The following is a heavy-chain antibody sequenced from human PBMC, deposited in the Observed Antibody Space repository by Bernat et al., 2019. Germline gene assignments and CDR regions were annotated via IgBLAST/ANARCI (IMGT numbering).Heavy chain of an antibody. V-gene: IGHV3-30*18. J-gene: IGHJ4*02. Sequence: QVQLVESGGGVVQPGRSLRLSCAASGFTFSSYGMHWVRQAPGKGLEWVAVISYDGSNKYYTDSVKGRFTISRDNSKNTLYLQMDGLTYEDTAVYYCAKRRGADVYDIDYWGQGTLVTVSS. CDR3: AKRRGADVYDIDY. CDR1: GFTFSSYG. D-gene: IGHD3-22*01. CDR2: ISYDGSNK.